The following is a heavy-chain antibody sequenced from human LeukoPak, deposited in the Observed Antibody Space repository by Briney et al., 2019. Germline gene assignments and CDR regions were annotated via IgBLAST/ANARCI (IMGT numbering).Heavy chain of an antibody. CDR3: ARKVATIVSYYGMDV. CDR2: IYYSGST. Sequence: SETLSLTCTVSGGSISSYYWSWIRQPPGKGLEWIGYIYYSGSTNYNPSLKSRVTISVDTSKNQFSLKLSSVTAADTAVYYCARKVATIVSYYGMDVWGQGTTVTVSS. D-gene: IGHD5-12*01. CDR1: GGSISSYY. V-gene: IGHV4-59*01. J-gene: IGHJ6*02.